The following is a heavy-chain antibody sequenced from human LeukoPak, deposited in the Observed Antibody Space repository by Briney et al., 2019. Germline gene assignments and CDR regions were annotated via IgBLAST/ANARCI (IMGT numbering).Heavy chain of an antibody. D-gene: IGHD2-2*01. CDR2: LLYDGSNK. V-gene: IGHV3-30-3*01. CDR1: GFPFRRYA. Sequence: PGGALGPPWAAPGFPFRRYAMQRGRHAPGQGRGGGAVLLYDGSNKYYADSVKGRFTISRDNSKNTLYLQMNSLRAEDTAVYYCARDPRVIVVVPAALNYWGQGTLVTVSS. J-gene: IGHJ4*02. CDR3: ARDPRVIVVVPAALNY.